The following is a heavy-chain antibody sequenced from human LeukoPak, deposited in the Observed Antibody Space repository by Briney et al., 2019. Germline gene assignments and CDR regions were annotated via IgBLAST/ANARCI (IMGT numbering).Heavy chain of an antibody. D-gene: IGHD5-18*01. Sequence: SVKVSCKASGFTFTSSAVQWVRQARGQRLEWIGWIVVGSGNTNYAQKFQERVTITRDMSTSTAYMELSSLRSEDTAVYYCAARSGYSYGTFDYWGQGTLDTVSS. CDR3: AARSGYSYGTFDY. J-gene: IGHJ4*02. V-gene: IGHV1-58*01. CDR2: IVVGSGNT. CDR1: GFTFTSSA.